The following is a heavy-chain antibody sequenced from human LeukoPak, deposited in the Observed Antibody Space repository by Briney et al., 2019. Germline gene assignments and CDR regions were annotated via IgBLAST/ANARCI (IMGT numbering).Heavy chain of an antibody. CDR2: IYYSGST. D-gene: IGHD2-8*02. V-gene: IGHV4-59*08. Sequence: SETLSLTCTVSGGSISSYYWSWIRQPPGKGLEWIGYIYYSGSTNYNPSLKSRVTISLDTSKDQFSLRLSSVTAADTAVYYCARWLTGGGFDYWGPGSLVTVSS. CDR1: GGSISSYY. J-gene: IGHJ4*02. CDR3: ARWLTGGGFDY.